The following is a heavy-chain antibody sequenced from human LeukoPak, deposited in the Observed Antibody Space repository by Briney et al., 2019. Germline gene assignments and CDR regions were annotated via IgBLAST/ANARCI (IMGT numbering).Heavy chain of an antibody. CDR2: IVPIFGTA. Sequence: GASVKVSCKASGGTFSSYAISWVRQAPGQGLEWMGGIVPIFGTANYAQKFQGRVTITADESTSTAYMELSSLRSEDTAVYYCASSLSRASYSGSYYSCWHWGQGTLVTVSS. D-gene: IGHD1-26*01. V-gene: IGHV1-69*01. J-gene: IGHJ4*02. CDR3: ASSLSRASYSGSYYSCWH. CDR1: GGTFSSYA.